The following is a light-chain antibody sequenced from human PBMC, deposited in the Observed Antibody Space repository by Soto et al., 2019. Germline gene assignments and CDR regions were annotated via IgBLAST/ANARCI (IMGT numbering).Light chain of an antibody. CDR3: LQYNSYPWT. CDR1: QGMRND. J-gene: IGKJ1*01. CDR2: AAS. Sequence: DIQMTQSPSSLSASVGDRVTITCRASQGMRNDLGWYQQKAGKGPKRLIYAASSLQSGVPSRFSGSGSGTEFTLTISSLQPEDFATYYCLQYNSYPWTFGQGTKVEIK. V-gene: IGKV1-17*01.